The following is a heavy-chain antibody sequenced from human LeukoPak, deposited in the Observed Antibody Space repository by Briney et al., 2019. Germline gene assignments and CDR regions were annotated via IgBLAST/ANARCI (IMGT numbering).Heavy chain of an antibody. Sequence: SETLSLTCTVSGGSISSSSYYWGWIRQPPGKGLEWIGSIYYSGSTYYNPSLKSRVTISVGTSKNQFSPKLSSVTAADTAVYYCARLSPPYYDFWSGYSYFDYWGQGTLVTVSS. V-gene: IGHV4-39*01. D-gene: IGHD3-3*01. CDR1: GGSISSSSYY. CDR2: IYYSGST. J-gene: IGHJ4*02. CDR3: ARLSPPYYDFWSGYSYFDY.